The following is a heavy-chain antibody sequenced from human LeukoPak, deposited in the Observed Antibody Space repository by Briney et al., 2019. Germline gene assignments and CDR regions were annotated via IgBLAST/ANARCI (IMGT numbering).Heavy chain of an antibody. Sequence: SQTLSLTCTVSGGSLSSGSYYWSWLRQPAGTGLEWIGRIYTSGSTNYNPSLKSRVTISVDTSKNQFSLKLSSVTAADTAVYYCARVVPAAIGYWYFDLWGRGTLVTVSS. CDR2: IYTSGST. D-gene: IGHD2-2*01. CDR3: ARVVPAAIGYWYFDL. V-gene: IGHV4-61*02. J-gene: IGHJ2*01. CDR1: GGSLSSGSYY.